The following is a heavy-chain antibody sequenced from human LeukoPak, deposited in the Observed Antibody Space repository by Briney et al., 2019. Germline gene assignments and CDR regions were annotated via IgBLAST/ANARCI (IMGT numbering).Heavy chain of an antibody. CDR2: IYPSNSDT. D-gene: IGHD3-22*01. J-gene: IGHJ6*02. V-gene: IGHV5-51*01. CDR3: ARLPPHYDSSGMGYYYYGMDV. CDR1: GYIFSNYW. Sequence: GESLKISCKGSGYIFSNYWIGWVRQMPGKGLEWMGIIYPSNSDTRYSPSFQGQVTLSVDKSISTAYLQWSSLKASDTAMYYCARLPPHYDSSGMGYYYYGMDVWGQGTTVTVSS.